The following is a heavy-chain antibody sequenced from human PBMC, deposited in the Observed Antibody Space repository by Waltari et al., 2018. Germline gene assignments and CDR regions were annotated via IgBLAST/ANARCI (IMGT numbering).Heavy chain of an antibody. Sequence: EVQLLASGAGLVPPGGSLRLSCAAPGFTLNNYAMMWVRQAPGKGLEWIASLTGGAEGAYYADSVRGRFTISRDNSQNTLFLQMSGLRVDDSGTYYCARGRASGLVDWFDPWGRGTLVTVSS. V-gene: IGHV3-23*01. J-gene: IGHJ5*02. CDR3: ARGRASGLVDWFDP. CDR2: LTGGAEGA. CDR1: GFTLNNYA. D-gene: IGHD6-6*01.